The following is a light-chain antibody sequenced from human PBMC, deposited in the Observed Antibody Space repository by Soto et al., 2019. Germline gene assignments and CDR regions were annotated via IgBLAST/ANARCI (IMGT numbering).Light chain of an antibody. V-gene: IGKV1-39*01. CDR2: AAS. CDR3: QQGYSNPWT. J-gene: IGKJ1*01. CDR1: QSVNTY. Sequence: DTQMTQSPSTLSGSVGDRVTITCRASQSVNTYLHWYQQKAGQAPKLLIYAASNLQSGVPSRFSGRGSGTDFTLTVESLQPEDFATYYCQQGYSNPWTFGQGTKVDIK.